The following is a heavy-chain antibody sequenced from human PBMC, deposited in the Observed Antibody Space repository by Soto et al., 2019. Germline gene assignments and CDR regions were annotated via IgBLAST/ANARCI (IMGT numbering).Heavy chain of an antibody. D-gene: IGHD6-13*01. CDR1: GDTVSTNNAA. V-gene: IGHV6-1*01. CDR3: ARGTTWSFDY. CDR2: TYYRSKWYT. Sequence: QVQLQQSGPGLVMPSQTLSLTCAISGDTVSTNNAAWHWIRQSPSRGLEWLARTYYRSKWYTNYGLSVKSRITINADTSNTQYSLHLNSVTPEDTAVYYCARGTTWSFDYCGQGTLVTVSS. J-gene: IGHJ4*02.